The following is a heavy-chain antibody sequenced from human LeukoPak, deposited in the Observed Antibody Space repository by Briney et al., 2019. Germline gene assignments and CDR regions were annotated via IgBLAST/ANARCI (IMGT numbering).Heavy chain of an antibody. D-gene: IGHD6-19*01. Sequence: GGSLRLSCTASGFTSSSYWMHWVRQAPGMGLVWVSRINGDGSKTTYADSVKGRYTISRDTARNTVHLQMNSLRAEDTAVYYCARDPGYSSRFDYWGQGTLVTVSS. CDR1: GFTSSSYW. CDR2: INGDGSKT. CDR3: ARDPGYSSRFDY. J-gene: IGHJ4*02. V-gene: IGHV3-74*01.